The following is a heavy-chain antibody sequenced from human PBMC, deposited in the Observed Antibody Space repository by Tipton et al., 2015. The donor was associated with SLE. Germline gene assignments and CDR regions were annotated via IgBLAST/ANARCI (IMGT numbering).Heavy chain of an antibody. CDR1: VGSFSGCQ. D-gene: IGHD3-22*01. Sequence: TLSLTCAVYVGSFSGCQWSWIRQPPGEGLEWIGEINHSGSANYNPSLKSRVTISVDTSKNQVSLKLSSVTAADTAVYYCARESRRAYYYDSSGYSYWGQGTLVTVSS. CDR2: INHSGSA. CDR3: ARESRRAYYYDSSGYSY. J-gene: IGHJ4*02. V-gene: IGHV4-34*01.